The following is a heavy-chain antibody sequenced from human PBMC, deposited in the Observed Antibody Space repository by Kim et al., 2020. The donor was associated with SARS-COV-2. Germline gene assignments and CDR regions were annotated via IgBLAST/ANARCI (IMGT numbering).Heavy chain of an antibody. Sequence: SETLSLTCTVSGGSISSGGYYWSWIRQHPGKGLEWIGYIYYSGSTYYNPSLKSRVTISVDTSKNQFSLKLSSVTAADTAVYYCARETILTGYYLPYYYGMDVWGQGTTVTVSS. CDR2: IYYSGST. CDR3: ARETILTGYYLPYYYGMDV. V-gene: IGHV4-31*03. CDR1: GGSISSGGYY. D-gene: IGHD3-9*01. J-gene: IGHJ6*02.